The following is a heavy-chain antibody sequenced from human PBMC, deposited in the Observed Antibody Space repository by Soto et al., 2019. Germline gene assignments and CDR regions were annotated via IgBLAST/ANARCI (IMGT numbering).Heavy chain of an antibody. Sequence: ASVKVSCKASGYIFSYYAIHWVRQAPGQRLEWMGWINAGNGDTKYSQKFQGWVTMTRDTSISTAYMELSRLRSDDTAVYYCARDRRYYVSGSYYRPYYYYGMDVWGQGTTVTVSS. CDR2: INAGNGDT. CDR1: GYIFSYYA. V-gene: IGHV1-3*01. J-gene: IGHJ6*02. CDR3: ARDRRYYVSGSYYRPYYYYGMDV. D-gene: IGHD3-10*01.